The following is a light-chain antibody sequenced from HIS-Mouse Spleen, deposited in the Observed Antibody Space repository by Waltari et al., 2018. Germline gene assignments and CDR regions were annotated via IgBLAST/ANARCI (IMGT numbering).Light chain of an antibody. Sequence: QSALTQPASVSGSPGRSITISCTGTSSDVGGYYYFSWYQQHPGKAPKLMIYEVSNRPSGVSNRFSGSKSGNTASLTISGLQAEDEADYYCSSYTSSSTLEVFGGGTKLTVL. V-gene: IGLV2-14*01. J-gene: IGLJ2*01. CDR1: SSDVGGYYY. CDR3: SSYTSSSTLEV. CDR2: EVS.